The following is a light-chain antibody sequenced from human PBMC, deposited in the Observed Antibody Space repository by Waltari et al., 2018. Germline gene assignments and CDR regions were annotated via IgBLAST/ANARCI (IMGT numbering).Light chain of an antibody. CDR3: QSYDTSLSVV. V-gene: IGLV1-40*01. Sequence: QSVLTQPPSVSGAPGQRVTISCTGSGSNIGAGYDVHWYQQPPRAAPKLLIYGSTRRPLGFPYRFFGSTSGTSASLVIIGLQAEDEGDYYCQSYDTSLSVVFGGGTKLTVL. CDR2: GST. J-gene: IGLJ3*02. CDR1: GSNIGAGYD.